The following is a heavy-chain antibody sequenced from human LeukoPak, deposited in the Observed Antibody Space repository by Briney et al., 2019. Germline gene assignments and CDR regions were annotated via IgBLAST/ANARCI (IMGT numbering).Heavy chain of an antibody. CDR3: ARVDYYDSSGYNNNYYFDY. CDR1: GGSISSGGYS. Sequence: TLSLTCAVSGGSISSGGYSWSWIRQPPGKGLEWIGYIYHSGSTYYNPSLKSRVTISVDRSKNQFSLKLSSVTAADTAVYYCARVDYYDSSGYNNNYYFDYWGQGTLVTVSS. D-gene: IGHD3-22*01. V-gene: IGHV4-30-2*01. CDR2: IYHSGST. J-gene: IGHJ4*02.